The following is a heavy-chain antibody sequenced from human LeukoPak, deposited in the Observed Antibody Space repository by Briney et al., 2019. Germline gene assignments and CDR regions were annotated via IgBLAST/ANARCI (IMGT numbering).Heavy chain of an antibody. CDR3: ARDLIRLVVAATDRYFDY. D-gene: IGHD2-15*01. Sequence: SVKVSCKASGGTFSGYAISWVRQAPGQGLEWMGRIIPILGIANYAQKFQGRVTITADKSTSTAYMELSSLRSEDTAVYYCARDLIRLVVAATDRYFDYWGQGTLVTVSS. CDR1: GGTFSGYA. CDR2: IIPILGIA. V-gene: IGHV1-69*04. J-gene: IGHJ4*02.